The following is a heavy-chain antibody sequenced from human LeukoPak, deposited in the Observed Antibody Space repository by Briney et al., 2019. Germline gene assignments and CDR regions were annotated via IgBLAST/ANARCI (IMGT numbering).Heavy chain of an antibody. V-gene: IGHV1-69*06. CDR2: IIPIFGTA. J-gene: IGHJ5*02. Sequence: ASVKVSCKASGGTFSSYAISWVRQAPGQGLEWMGGIIPIFGTANYAQKFQGRVTITADKSTSTPYMELSSLRAEATAVYYCARAPRYCISTSCSLTLDPWGQGTLVTVSS. CDR1: GGTFSSYA. CDR3: ARAPRYCISTSCSLTLDP. D-gene: IGHD2-2*01.